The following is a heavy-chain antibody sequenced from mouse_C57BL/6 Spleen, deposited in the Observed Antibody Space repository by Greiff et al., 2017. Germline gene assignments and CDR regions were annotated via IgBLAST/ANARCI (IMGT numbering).Heavy chain of an antibody. V-gene: IGHV1-69*01. J-gene: IGHJ1*03. CDR2: IDPSDSYT. D-gene: IGHD2-2*01. CDR3: ARGGSTMVTSWYFDV. Sequence: VQLQQPGAELVMPGASVKLSCKASGYTFTSYWMHWVKQRPGQGLEWIGEIDPSDSYTNYNQKFKGKSTLTVDKSSSTAYMQLSSLTSEASAVYYCARGGSTMVTSWYFDVWGTGTTVTVSS. CDR1: GYTFTSYW.